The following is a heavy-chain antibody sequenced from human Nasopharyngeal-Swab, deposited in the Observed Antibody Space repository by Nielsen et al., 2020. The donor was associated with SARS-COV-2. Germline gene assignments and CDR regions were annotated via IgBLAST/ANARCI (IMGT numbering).Heavy chain of an antibody. D-gene: IGHD3-3*01. CDR3: VKDEYEFISGLFDQ. CDR2: IRGRGDLT. Sequence: GESLKISCAASGFSFSNYAMIWVRQAPGKGLEWVSAIRGRGDLTYYAGSVQGRFTISRDASKNTVYLQMNSLRAEDTAVYYCVKDEYEFISGLFDQWGQGSPVTVSS. J-gene: IGHJ4*02. CDR1: GFSFSNYA. V-gene: IGHV3-23*01.